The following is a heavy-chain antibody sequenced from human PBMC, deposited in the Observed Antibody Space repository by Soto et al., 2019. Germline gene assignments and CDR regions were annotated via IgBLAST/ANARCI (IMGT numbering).Heavy chain of an antibody. V-gene: IGHV2-5*02. J-gene: IGHJ4*02. CDR2: IYWDDDK. CDR1: GFSLSTSGVG. Sequence: QITLKESGPTLVKPTQTLMLTCTFSGFSLSTSGVGVGWIRQPPGKALEWLALIYWDDDKRYSPSLKSRLTITKDTPKNQVVLKMTNMDPVDTATYYCVHKGGGDRILDYWGQGTLVTVSS. CDR3: VHKGGGDRILDY. D-gene: IGHD3-16*01.